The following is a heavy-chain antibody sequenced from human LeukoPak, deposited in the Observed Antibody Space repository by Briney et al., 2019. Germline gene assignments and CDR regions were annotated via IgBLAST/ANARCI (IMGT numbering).Heavy chain of an antibody. CDR2: IYYSGST. CDR1: GGSVSSGSYY. D-gene: IGHD3-10*01. J-gene: IGHJ4*02. Sequence: SETLSLTCTVSGGSVSSGSYYWSWIRQPPGKGLEWIGYIYYSGSTNYNPSLKSRVTISVDTSKNQFSLKLSSVTAADTAVYYCARERRYGSGSHDFDYWGQGTLVTVSS. CDR3: ARERRYGSGSHDFDY. V-gene: IGHV4-61*01.